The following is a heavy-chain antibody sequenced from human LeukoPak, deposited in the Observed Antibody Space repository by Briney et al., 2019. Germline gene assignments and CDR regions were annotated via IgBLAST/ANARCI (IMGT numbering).Heavy chain of an antibody. CDR3: ARDQGYYYDSSAPRWFDP. J-gene: IGHJ5*02. CDR1: GGSISSYY. V-gene: IGHV4-59*01. CDR2: IYYSGST. D-gene: IGHD3-22*01. Sequence: TSETLSLTCTVSGGSISSYYWSWIRQPPGKGLEWIGYIYYSGSTNYNPSLKSRVTISVDTSKNQFSLKLSSVTAADTAVYYCARDQGYYYDSSAPRWFDPWGQGTLVTVSS.